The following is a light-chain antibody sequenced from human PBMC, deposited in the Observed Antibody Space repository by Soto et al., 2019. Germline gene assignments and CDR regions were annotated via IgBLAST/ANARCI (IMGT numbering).Light chain of an antibody. CDR2: DVS. CDR1: SSDVGGYNF. V-gene: IGLV2-11*01. CDR3: CSYAGSYTLV. J-gene: IGLJ3*02. Sequence: SALTQPRSVSGSPGQSVTISCTGTSSDVGGYNFVSWYQHHPGKAPKLMIYDVSKRPSGVPDRFSGSKSGSTASLTISGLQAEDEADYYCCSYAGSYTLVFGGGTKLTVL.